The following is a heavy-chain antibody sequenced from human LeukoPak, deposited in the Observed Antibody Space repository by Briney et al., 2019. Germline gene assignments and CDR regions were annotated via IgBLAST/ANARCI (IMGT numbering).Heavy chain of an antibody. V-gene: IGHV3-30-3*01. D-gene: IGHD3-10*01. Sequence: GRSLRLSCAASGSTFSSYAMHWVRQAPGKGLEWVAVISYDGSNKYYADSVKGRFTISRDNSKNTLYLQMNSLRAEDTAVYYCATKGRFGYWGQGTLVTVSS. CDR1: GSTFSSYA. CDR3: ATKGRFGY. CDR2: ISYDGSNK. J-gene: IGHJ4*02.